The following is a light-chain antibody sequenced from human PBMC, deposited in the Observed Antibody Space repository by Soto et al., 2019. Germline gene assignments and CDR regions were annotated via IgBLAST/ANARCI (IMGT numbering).Light chain of an antibody. Sequence: DIQMTQSPSTLSASVGDRVTITCRASQSIGSWLAWYQQKPGKAPKLLIYKASSLETGVPSRFSGSGSGTEFTLTIRSLQPDDFATYYCQQYNSWTFGQGTKVEIK. J-gene: IGKJ1*01. CDR3: QQYNSWT. V-gene: IGKV1-5*03. CDR2: KAS. CDR1: QSIGSW.